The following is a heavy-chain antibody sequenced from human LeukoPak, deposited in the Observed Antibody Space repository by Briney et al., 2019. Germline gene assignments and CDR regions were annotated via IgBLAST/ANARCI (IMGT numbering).Heavy chain of an antibody. Sequence: SETLSLTCTVSGGSISTYYWSWIRQPPGKGLEWIGYIYHSGSTKYNPSLKSRVTMSVDTSKNQFSLKLSSVTAADTAVYYCARAIGVIRYFDYWGQGTLVTVSS. J-gene: IGHJ4*02. CDR3: ARAIGVIRYFDY. D-gene: IGHD3-22*01. V-gene: IGHV4-59*01. CDR1: GGSISTYY. CDR2: IYHSGST.